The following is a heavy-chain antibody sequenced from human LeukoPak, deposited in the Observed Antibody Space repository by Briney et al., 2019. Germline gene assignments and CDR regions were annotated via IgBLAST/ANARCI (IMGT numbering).Heavy chain of an antibody. CDR1: GFTFSSYA. Sequence: GGSLRLSCAASGFTFSSYAMSWVRQAPGKGLEWVSLIIGSGGTTYFADSVKGRFTISRDNSKNALYLQMNSLRAEDTAIYYCAKGVGNSWPNLDCWGQGTLVTVSS. V-gene: IGHV3-23*01. D-gene: IGHD6-13*01. CDR3: AKGVGNSWPNLDC. J-gene: IGHJ4*02. CDR2: IIGSGGTT.